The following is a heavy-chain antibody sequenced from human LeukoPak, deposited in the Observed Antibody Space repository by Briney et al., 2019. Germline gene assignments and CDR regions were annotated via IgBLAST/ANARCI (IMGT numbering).Heavy chain of an antibody. D-gene: IGHD3-10*01. CDR3: ARDRATMVRGVIITSLDP. CDR2: INPSGGST. V-gene: IGHV1-46*01. J-gene: IGHJ5*02. Sequence: GASVKVSCKASGYTFTSYYMHWVRQAPGQGLEWMGIINPSGGSTSYAQKFQGRVTMTRDMSTSTVYMELSSLRSEDAAVYYCARDRATMVRGVIITSLDPWGQGTLVTVSS. CDR1: GYTFTSYY.